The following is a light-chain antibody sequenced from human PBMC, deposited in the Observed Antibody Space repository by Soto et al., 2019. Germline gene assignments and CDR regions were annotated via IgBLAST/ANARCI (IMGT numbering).Light chain of an antibody. CDR3: LQDYDYPRT. CDR2: IAS. CDR1: QGIRND. J-gene: IGKJ1*01. V-gene: IGKV1-6*01. Sequence: AIQMTQSLSSLSAYVGDRVTITCRASQGIRNDLGWYQQKPGKAPRLLIYIASNLQSGVPLRFSGSGSGTDFTLTISSLQPEDSATYYCLQDYDYPRTFGQGTKVDIK.